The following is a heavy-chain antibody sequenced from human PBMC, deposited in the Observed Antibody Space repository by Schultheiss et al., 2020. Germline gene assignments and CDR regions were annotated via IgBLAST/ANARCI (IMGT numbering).Heavy chain of an antibody. J-gene: IGHJ4*02. D-gene: IGHD6-19*01. CDR2: IIPIFGTA. V-gene: IGHV1-69*06. Sequence: SVKVSCKASGGTFSSYAIGWVRQAPGQGLEWMGGIIPIFGTANYAQKFQGRVTITADKSTSTAYMELSSLRSEDTAVYYCATDKGISVSGTWMPFDYWGQGMLVTVSS. CDR3: ATDKGISVSGTWMPFDY. CDR1: GGTFSSYA.